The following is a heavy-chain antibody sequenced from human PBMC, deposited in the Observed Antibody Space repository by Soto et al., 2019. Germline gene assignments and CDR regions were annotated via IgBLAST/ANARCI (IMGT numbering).Heavy chain of an antibody. CDR1: GYTFTSYG. CDR2: ISAYNGNT. V-gene: IGHV1-18*01. D-gene: IGHD2-2*01. CDR3: ARPPYCSSTSCAPLFDY. Sequence: GASVKVSXKASGYTFTSYGISWVRQAPGQGLEWMGWISAYNGNTNYAQKLQGRVTMTTDTSTSTAYMELRSLRSDDTAVYYCARPPYCSSTSCAPLFDYWGQGTLVTVSS. J-gene: IGHJ4*02.